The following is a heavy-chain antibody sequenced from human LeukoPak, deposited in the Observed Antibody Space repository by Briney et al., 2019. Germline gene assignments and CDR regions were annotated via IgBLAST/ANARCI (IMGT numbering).Heavy chain of an antibody. Sequence: SETLSLTCTVSGGSISSGDCYWSWIRQPPGKGLEWIGYVYYSGSTYCNPSLKSRITISIDTSENQFSLKLSSVTAADTAVYYCARGHYKEYFDYWGQGTLVTVSS. CDR3: ARGHYKEYFDY. CDR2: VYYSGST. D-gene: IGHD4-11*01. V-gene: IGHV4-30-4*01. CDR1: GGSISSGDCY. J-gene: IGHJ4*02.